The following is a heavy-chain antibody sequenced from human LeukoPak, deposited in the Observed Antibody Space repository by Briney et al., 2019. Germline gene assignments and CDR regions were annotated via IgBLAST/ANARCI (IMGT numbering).Heavy chain of an antibody. D-gene: IGHD2-2*01. V-gene: IGHV3-20*01. CDR2: INWNGGST. J-gene: IGHJ3*02. Sequence: PGGSLRLSCAASGFTFDDYGMSWVRQAPGKGLEWVSGINWNGGSTGYADSVKGRFTISRDNARNSLYLQMNSLRAEDTALYHCARARYCSSTSCVIGAFDIWGQGTMVTVSS. CDR1: GFTFDDYG. CDR3: ARARYCSSTSCVIGAFDI.